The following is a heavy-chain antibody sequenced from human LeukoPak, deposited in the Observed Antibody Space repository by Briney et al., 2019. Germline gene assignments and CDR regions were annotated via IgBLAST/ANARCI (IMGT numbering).Heavy chain of an antibody. D-gene: IGHD3-10*02. CDR2: IYSGGTT. J-gene: IGHJ6*03. CDR3: ARESPMYYYMDV. Sequence: GGSLRLSCAASGFTFSTYWMNWYRQAPGKGLEWVSVIYSGGTTYYADSVKGRFTISRDNSKNTLYLQMNILRAEDTAVYYCARESPMYYYMDVWGKGTTVTVSS. V-gene: IGHV3-53*01. CDR1: GFTFSTYW.